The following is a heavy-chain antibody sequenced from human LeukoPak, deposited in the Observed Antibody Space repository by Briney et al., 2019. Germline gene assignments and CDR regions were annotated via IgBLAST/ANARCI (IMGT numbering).Heavy chain of an antibody. CDR3: ARQIASAGTAGFDF. CDR2: IYSTGST. CDR1: GGSISSDY. Sequence: SETLSLTCTVSGGSISSDYWSWIRQPAGKGLEWIGRIYSTGSTNYNPSLKSRVTMSLDTSKNQFSLRLRSVTAADTAVYYCARQIASAGTAGFDFWGQGALVTVSS. J-gene: IGHJ4*02. D-gene: IGHD6-13*01. V-gene: IGHV4-4*07.